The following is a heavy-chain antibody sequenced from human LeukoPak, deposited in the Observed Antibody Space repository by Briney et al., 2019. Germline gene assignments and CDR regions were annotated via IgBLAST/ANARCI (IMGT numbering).Heavy chain of an antibody. CDR2: IYYSGST. CDR1: GGSISSGGYN. V-gene: IGHV4-31*03. D-gene: IGHD3-16*02. J-gene: IGHJ4*02. CDR3: ARERIMITCGGVIVTPSYFDY. Sequence: SETLSLTCTVSGGSISSGGYNWSWIRQHPGKGLEWIGYIYYSGSTYYNPSLKSRVTISVDTSKNQFSLKLSSVTAADTAVYYCARERIMITCGGVIVTPSYFDYWGQGTLVTVSS.